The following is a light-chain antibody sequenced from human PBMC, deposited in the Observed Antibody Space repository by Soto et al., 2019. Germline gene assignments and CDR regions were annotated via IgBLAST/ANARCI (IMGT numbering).Light chain of an antibody. J-gene: IGLJ1*01. V-gene: IGLV2-14*01. CDR3: TSYTTSSTYV. CDR1: SSDVGGYTY. Sequence: QSALTQPPSVSGSPGQSITISCTGTSSDVGGYTYVSWYQQHPGKAPKLMIYEVSNRPSGVSNRFSGSKSGNTASLTISGLQAEDEADYYCTSYTTSSTYVFGTGTKVTVL. CDR2: EVS.